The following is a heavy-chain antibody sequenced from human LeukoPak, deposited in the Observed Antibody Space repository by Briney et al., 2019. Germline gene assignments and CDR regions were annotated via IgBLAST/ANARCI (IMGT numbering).Heavy chain of an antibody. Sequence: GRSLRLSCAASGFTSSSYWMHWVRQVPGKGLVWVSRISGDGTARNYADSVKGRFTISRDDAKNTVDLQMNSLRGEDTAVYYCVRGRGSYGWFDPWGQGTLATVSS. D-gene: IGHD3-10*01. CDR1: GFTSSSYW. CDR3: VRGRGSYGWFDP. CDR2: ISGDGTAR. V-gene: IGHV3-74*01. J-gene: IGHJ5*02.